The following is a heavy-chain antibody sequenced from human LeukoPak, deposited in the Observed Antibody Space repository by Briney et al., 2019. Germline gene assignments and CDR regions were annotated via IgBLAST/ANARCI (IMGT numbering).Heavy chain of an antibody. CDR2: ISGSGGST. Sequence: AGGSLRLSCAASGFTFNNYGMHWVRQAPGKGLEWVSAISGSGGSTYYADSVKGRFTISRDNSKNTLYLQMNSLRAEDTAVYYCAKALYYYDSSGYYNPTPLLAFDYWGQGTLVTVSS. D-gene: IGHD3-22*01. CDR1: GFTFNNYG. CDR3: AKALYYYDSSGYYNPTPLLAFDY. V-gene: IGHV3-23*01. J-gene: IGHJ4*02.